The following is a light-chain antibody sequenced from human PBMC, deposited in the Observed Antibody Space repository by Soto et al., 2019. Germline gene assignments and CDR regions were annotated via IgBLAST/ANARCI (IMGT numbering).Light chain of an antibody. J-gene: IGKJ1*01. CDR2: AAS. CDR3: QQTYDTPRA. V-gene: IGKV1-39*01. CDR1: QRITTY. Sequence: IQMTQSPSSLSSSAGDRVTLICRASQRITTYLNCYQQKPGNAPTLLIYAASNLEGGVPSRFSGGGSGTDFTLTISRLQPEDFATYFCQQTYDTPRAFGQGTKVEVK.